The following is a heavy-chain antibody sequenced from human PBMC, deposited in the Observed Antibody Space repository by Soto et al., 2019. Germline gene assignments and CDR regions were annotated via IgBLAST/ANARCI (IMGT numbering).Heavy chain of an antibody. D-gene: IGHD3-10*01. CDR1: GFTFSSYD. Sequence: GGSLRLSCAASGFTFSSYDMHWVRQATGKGLEWVSAIGTLGDTYYPGSVKGRFTISRENAKNSLYLQMNSLRAEDTAVYYCARGVGLYGSGSYYWGQGALVTVSS. CDR2: IGTLGDT. CDR3: ARGVGLYGSGSYY. J-gene: IGHJ4*02. V-gene: IGHV3-13*01.